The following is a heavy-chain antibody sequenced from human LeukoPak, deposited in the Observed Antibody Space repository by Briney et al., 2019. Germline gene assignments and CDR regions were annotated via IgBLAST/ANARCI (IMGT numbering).Heavy chain of an antibody. V-gene: IGHV3-48*03. D-gene: IGHD6-6*01. CDR2: ISSSGSTI. CDR3: ARPGSSVIDY. Sequence: PGGSLRLSCAASGFTFSSYEMNWVRQAPGKGLKWVSYISSSGSTIYYADSVKGRFTISRDNAKNSLYLQMNSLRAEDTAVYYCARPGSSVIDYWGQGTLVTVSS. J-gene: IGHJ4*02. CDR1: GFTFSSYE.